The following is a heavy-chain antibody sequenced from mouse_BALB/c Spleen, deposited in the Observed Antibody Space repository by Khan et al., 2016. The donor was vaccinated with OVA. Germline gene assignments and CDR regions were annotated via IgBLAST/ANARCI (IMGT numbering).Heavy chain of an antibody. CDR3: TREGADGSSFAY. D-gene: IGHD2-3*01. J-gene: IGHJ3*01. Sequence: QVQLKQSGIELVRPGASVKLSCKASGYTFTNYWINWVKQRPGQGLEWIGYIYPSDSYSNYNQRFKDKATLTVDKSSSTAYLHLSSLTSEDSAVYYCTREGADGSSFAYWGQGTLVTVSA. V-gene: IGHV1-69*02. CDR1: GYTFTNYW. CDR2: IYPSDSYS.